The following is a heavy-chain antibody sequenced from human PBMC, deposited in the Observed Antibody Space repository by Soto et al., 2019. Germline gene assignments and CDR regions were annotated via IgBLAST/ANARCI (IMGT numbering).Heavy chain of an antibody. Sequence: GGSLRLSCEASGFTFSKFDMHWVRQPTGKGLEWVSTIGISGDTYYAVSVKGRFTISRDNAKNSLSLQMNSLRAGDTALYFCARGQEVGAHFFDSWGQGTQVTVSS. CDR2: IGISGDT. D-gene: IGHD2-15*01. CDR3: ARGQEVGAHFFDS. CDR1: GFTFSKFD. J-gene: IGHJ4*02. V-gene: IGHV3-13*04.